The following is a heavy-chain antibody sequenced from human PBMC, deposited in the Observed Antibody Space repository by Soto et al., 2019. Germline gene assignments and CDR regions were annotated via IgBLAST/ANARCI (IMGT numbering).Heavy chain of an antibody. CDR3: ARVYPSDTRYGYVGNNWFDP. J-gene: IGHJ5*02. CDR1: GYTFTSYY. Sequence: QVQLVQSGAEVKKPGASVKVSCKASGYTFTSYYMHWVRQAPGQGLEWMGIINPSGGSTSYAQKSQGRFTMTRDTSTSTVYMELSSLRSEDTAVYYCARVYPSDTRYGYVGNNWFDPWGQGTLVTVSS. D-gene: IGHD5-18*01. V-gene: IGHV1-46*03. CDR2: INPSGGST.